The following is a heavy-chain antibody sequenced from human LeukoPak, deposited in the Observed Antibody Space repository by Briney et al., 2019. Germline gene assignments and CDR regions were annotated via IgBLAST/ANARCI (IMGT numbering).Heavy chain of an antibody. CDR3: ATPIVGATRHYYFDY. D-gene: IGHD1-26*01. J-gene: IGHJ4*02. V-gene: IGHV1-18*01. CDR1: GYTFTSFG. Sequence: ASVKVSCKTSGYTFTSFGVSWVRQAPGQGLEWMGWISVYNGNADYAQKFKGRVTMTTDTSTTTVYMEVRSLRSDDTAVYYCATPIVGATRHYYFDYWGQGTLVTVSS. CDR2: ISVYNGNA.